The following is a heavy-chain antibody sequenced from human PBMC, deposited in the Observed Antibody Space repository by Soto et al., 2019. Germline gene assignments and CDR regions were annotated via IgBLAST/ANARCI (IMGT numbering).Heavy chain of an antibody. Sequence: SVKVSCKASGGTFSSYAISWVRQAPGQGLEWMGGIIPIFGTANYAQKFQGRVTITADESTSTAYMELSSLRSEDTAVYYCARGPFKASIAARPNWFDPWGQRTLVTGSS. J-gene: IGHJ5*02. V-gene: IGHV1-69*13. CDR2: IIPIFGTA. CDR3: ARGPFKASIAARPNWFDP. D-gene: IGHD6-6*01. CDR1: GGTFSSYA.